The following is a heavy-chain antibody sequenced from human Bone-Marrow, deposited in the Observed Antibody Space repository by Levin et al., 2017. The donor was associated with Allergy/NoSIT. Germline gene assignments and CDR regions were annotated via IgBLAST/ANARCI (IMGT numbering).Heavy chain of an antibody. D-gene: IGHD5-18*01. CDR1: GGPNSRNDYY. CDR2: TFYGGST. CDR3: ARGGGNTSGYFGVDYYYGLAV. Sequence: PSETLSLTCSVSGGPNSRNDYYWSWIRQPPGKGLEWIGYTFYGGSTFYNPSLKSRLTISVDAAKTQFFLKLSSVTAADTAVYYCARGGGNTSGYFGVDYYYGLAVWGQGTTVTVSS. J-gene: IGHJ6*02. V-gene: IGHV4-30-4*01.